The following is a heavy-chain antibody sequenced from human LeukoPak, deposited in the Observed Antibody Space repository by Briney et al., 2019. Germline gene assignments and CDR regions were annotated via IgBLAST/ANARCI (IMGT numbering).Heavy chain of an antibody. D-gene: IGHD6-13*01. Sequence: SVTVSYKASGGTFNRYAISWVRQAPGEGREGMGGIIPILGIANYPQKFQGRVTITADKSTSTAYMELSSLRSEDTAVYYCARDGNSSSWYNWFDPWGQGTLVTVSS. CDR3: ARDGNSSSWYNWFDP. CDR1: GGTFNRYA. CDR2: IIPILGIA. V-gene: IGHV1-69*10. J-gene: IGHJ5*02.